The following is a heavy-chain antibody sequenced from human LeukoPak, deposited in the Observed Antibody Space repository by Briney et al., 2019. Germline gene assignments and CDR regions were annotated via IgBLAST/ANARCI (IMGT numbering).Heavy chain of an antibody. CDR1: GFTFNNYA. CDR3: AKEGSSGWYERDWLDP. CDR2: ISGSGGST. V-gene: IGHV3-23*01. Sequence: SGGSLRLSCAASGFTFNNYAMNWVRQAPGKGREWVSAISGSGGSTYYADSVKGRFPISRDNSGNTLHLQMDSLRPEDTAIYYCAKEGSSGWYERDWLDPWGQGTLVTVSS. D-gene: IGHD6-19*01. J-gene: IGHJ5*02.